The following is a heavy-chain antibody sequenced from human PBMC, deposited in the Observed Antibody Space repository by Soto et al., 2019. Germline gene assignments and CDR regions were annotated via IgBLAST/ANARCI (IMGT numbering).Heavy chain of an antibody. V-gene: IGHV4-39*01. D-gene: IGHD3-22*01. J-gene: IGHJ4*02. CDR2: TYYNGNA. CDR1: GGSIDRSNYY. Sequence: SETLSLTCTVSGGSIDRSNYYWDWIRQPPGKGLEWIGTTYYNGNAYYNPSLKSRVTMSVDTSKNQFSLKLFSVTAADTAVYYCARHFVAVVIKGWGYWGQGTLVTVS. CDR3: ARHFVAVVIKGWGY.